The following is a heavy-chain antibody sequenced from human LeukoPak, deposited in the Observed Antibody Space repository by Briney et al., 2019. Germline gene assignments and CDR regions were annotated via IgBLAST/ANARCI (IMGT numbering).Heavy chain of an antibody. CDR3: AKTYGSGSYFAFDY. CDR1: GFTFSSYA. J-gene: IGHJ4*02. CDR2: ISGRGDYT. D-gene: IGHD3-10*01. Sequence: PGGSLRLSCAASGFTFSSYAMNWVRRAPGKGLEWVSTISGRGDYTYYADSVKGRFTISRDNSKNTLYLQMNSLRAEDTAVYYCAKTYGSGSYFAFDYWGQGTLVTVSS. V-gene: IGHV3-23*01.